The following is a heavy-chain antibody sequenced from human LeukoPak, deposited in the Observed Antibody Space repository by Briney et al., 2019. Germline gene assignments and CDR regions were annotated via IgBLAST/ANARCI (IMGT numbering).Heavy chain of an antibody. CDR2: ILGGGGT. CDR3: GQDPNGNYIGAFDF. D-gene: IGHD4-17*01. CDR1: GLIFHNYA. J-gene: IGHJ3*01. Sequence: AGGSLRLSCAASGLIFHNYAVVWIRRAPGKGPEWVSAILGGGGTFYADAVKGRFTISRDNSKNTLYLQMNSLRAEDTATYYCGQDPNGNYIGAFDFWGRGTMVTVSS. V-gene: IGHV3-23*01.